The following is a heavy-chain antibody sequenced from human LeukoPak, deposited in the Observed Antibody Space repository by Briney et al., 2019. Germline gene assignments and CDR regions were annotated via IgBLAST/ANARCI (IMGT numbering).Heavy chain of an antibody. V-gene: IGHV1-69*13. CDR1: GYTLTSYG. D-gene: IGHD5-24*01. Sequence: SVKVSCKASGYTLTSYGISWVRQAPGQGLEWMGGIIPIFGTANYAQKFQGRVTITADESTSTAYMELSSLRSEDTAVYYCAVRDGYNYRYCYYYGMDVWGQGTTVTVSS. CDR2: IIPIFGTA. J-gene: IGHJ6*02. CDR3: AVRDGYNYRYCYYYGMDV.